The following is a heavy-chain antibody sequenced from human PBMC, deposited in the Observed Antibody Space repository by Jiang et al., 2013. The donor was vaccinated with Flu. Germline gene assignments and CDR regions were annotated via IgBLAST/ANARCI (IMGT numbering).Heavy chain of an antibody. CDR1: GDSVSSQHCC. J-gene: IGHJ4*02. CDR3: ARGTYGVTDY. D-gene: IGHD4-17*01. Sequence: QTLSLTCAISGDSVSSQHCCLELDSGSPHREVLEWLGRTYYRSHWYNDYEVSLKSRITINADTSKNQFSLQLNSVTPEDTAVYYCARGTYGVTDYWGQGTLRHRLL. V-gene: IGHV6-1*01. CDR2: TYYRSHWYN.